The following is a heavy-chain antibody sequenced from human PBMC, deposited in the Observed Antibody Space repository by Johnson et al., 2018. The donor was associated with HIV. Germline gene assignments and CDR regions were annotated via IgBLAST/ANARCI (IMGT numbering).Heavy chain of an antibody. D-gene: IGHD5-12*01. V-gene: IGHV3-30-3*01. CDR2: ISYDGSNK. CDR1: GFTFSSYA. CDR3: ARGGYSGYDPAGPNAFDS. J-gene: IGHJ3*02. Sequence: QVQLVESGGGVVRPGGSLRLSCAASGFTFSSYAMHWVRQAPGKGLEWVAVISYDGSNKYYADSVKGRFTISRDNSKNTLYLQMNSLRAEDTAVYYCARGGYSGYDPAGPNAFDSWGQGTMVTVSS.